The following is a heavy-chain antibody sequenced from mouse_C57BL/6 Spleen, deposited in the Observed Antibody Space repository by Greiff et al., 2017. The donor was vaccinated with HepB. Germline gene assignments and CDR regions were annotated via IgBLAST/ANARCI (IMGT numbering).Heavy chain of an antibody. CDR2: ISSGSSTI. J-gene: IGHJ2*01. CDR1: GFTFSDYG. D-gene: IGHD1-1*01. V-gene: IGHV5-17*01. Sequence: EVKLVESGGGLVKPGGSLKLSCAASGFTFSDYGMHWVRQAPEKGLEWVAYISSGSSTIYYAATVKGRFTISRDNAKNTLFLQMTSLRSDDTAMYYCARRYGFDYWGQGTTLTVSS. CDR3: ARRYGFDY.